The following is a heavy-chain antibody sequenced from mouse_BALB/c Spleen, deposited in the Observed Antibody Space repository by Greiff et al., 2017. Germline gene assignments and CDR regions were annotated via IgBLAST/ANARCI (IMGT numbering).Heavy chain of an antibody. V-gene: IGHV1-82*01. CDR1: GYAFSSSW. Sequence: QVQLQQSGPELVKPGASVKISCKASGYAFSSSWMNWVTQRPGQGLEWIGRIYPGDGDTNYNGKFKGKATLTADKSSSTAYMQLSSLTSVDSAVYFCAREDRHYAMDYWGQGTSVTVSS. CDR3: AREDRHYAMDY. CDR2: IYPGDGDT. J-gene: IGHJ4*01.